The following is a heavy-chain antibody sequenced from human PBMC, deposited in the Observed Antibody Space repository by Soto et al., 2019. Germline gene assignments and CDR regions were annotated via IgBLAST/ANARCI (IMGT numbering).Heavy chain of an antibody. CDR3: AGYGSGSDYKRSNWFDP. V-gene: IGHV1-46*01. CDR1: GYTFTSYY. J-gene: IGHJ5*02. CDR2: INPSGGST. Sequence: ASVKVSCKASGYTFTSYYMHWVRQAPGQGLEWMGIINPSGGSTSYAQKFQGRVTMTRDTSTSTVYMELSSLRSEDTAVYYCAGYGSGSDYKRSNWFDPWGQGTLVTVSS. D-gene: IGHD3-10*01.